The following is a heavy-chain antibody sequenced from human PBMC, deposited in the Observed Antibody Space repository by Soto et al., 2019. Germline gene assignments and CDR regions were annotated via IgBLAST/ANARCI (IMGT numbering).Heavy chain of an antibody. V-gene: IGHV4-61*08. D-gene: IGHD1-26*01. CDR2: IYHSGST. CDR1: GGSVSNDAYY. J-gene: IGHJ4*02. Sequence: QVQLQESGPGLVKPSETLSLTCIVSGGSVSNDAYYWSWIRQPPGKGLEWIGYIYHSGSTYYNPSIKSRVTISADPSANQFSLKVSSVTAADTAVYYCARLGIGWEFPFDYWGQGTLVNVSS. CDR3: ARLGIGWEFPFDY.